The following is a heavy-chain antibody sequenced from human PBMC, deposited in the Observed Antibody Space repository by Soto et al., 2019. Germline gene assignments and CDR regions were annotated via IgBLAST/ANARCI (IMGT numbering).Heavy chain of an antibody. V-gene: IGHV1-69*02. Sequence: QVQLVQSGAEVKKPGSSVKVSCKASGGPFSSYTISWVRQAPGQGLEWMGRIIPILGIANYAQKFQGRVTITADKSTSTAYMELSSLRSEDTAVYYCASRDGYNSYFDYWGQGTLVTVSS. CDR1: GGPFSSYT. D-gene: IGHD5-12*01. CDR3: ASRDGYNSYFDY. CDR2: IIPILGIA. J-gene: IGHJ4*02.